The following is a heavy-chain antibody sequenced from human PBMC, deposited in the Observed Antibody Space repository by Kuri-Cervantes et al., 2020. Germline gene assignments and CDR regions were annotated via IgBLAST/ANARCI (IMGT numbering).Heavy chain of an antibody. D-gene: IGHD3-16*01. CDR3: ANRRMGGTLDY. Sequence: ASVKVSCKASGYTFTNYDINCVRQAPGQGLEWMGIINPSGGSTSYAQKFQGRVTMTRDTSTSTVYMELSSLRSEDTAVYYCANRRMGGTLDYWGQGTLVTVSS. CDR2: INPSGGST. V-gene: IGHV1-46*01. CDR1: GYTFTNYD. J-gene: IGHJ4*02.